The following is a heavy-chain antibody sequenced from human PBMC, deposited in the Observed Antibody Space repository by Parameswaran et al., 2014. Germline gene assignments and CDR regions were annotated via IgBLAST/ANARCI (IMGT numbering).Heavy chain of an antibody. V-gene: IGHV4-39*01. J-gene: IGHJ4*02. CDR3: ARHYSSSPDY. D-gene: IGHD6-6*01. Sequence: PGKGLEWIGSIYYSGSTYYNPSLKSRVTISVDTSKNQFSLKLSSVTAADTAVYYCARHYSSSPDYWGQGTLVTVSS. CDR2: IYYSGST.